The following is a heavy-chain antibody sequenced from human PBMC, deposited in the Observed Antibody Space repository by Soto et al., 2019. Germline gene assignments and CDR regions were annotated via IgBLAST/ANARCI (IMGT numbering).Heavy chain of an antibody. CDR1: GVSVSSGGYY. D-gene: IGHD3-9*01. Sequence: QIQLQESGPGLVKPSQTLSLTCTVSGVSVSSGGYYWTWIRQFPGKGLEWIAYMYSTGNTYSRPSLKNRVSISVDTSKNQFSLKLNSVTAADTAVYYCTIMREGYDDLLWGQGTLVTVSS. J-gene: IGHJ4*02. CDR2: MYSTGNT. CDR3: TIMREGYDDLL. V-gene: IGHV4-31*03.